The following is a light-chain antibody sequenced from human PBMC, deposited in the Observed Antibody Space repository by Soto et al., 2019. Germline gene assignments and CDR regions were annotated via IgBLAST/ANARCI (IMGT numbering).Light chain of an antibody. V-gene: IGKV3-11*01. CDR2: DAS. J-gene: IGKJ1*01. CDR3: HQYGSSSWT. CDR1: QSVSSY. Sequence: EIVLTQSPATLSLSPGERATLSCRASQSVSSYLAWYQQKPGQAPRLLIYDASNTATGIPARFSGSGSGTDFTLTISSLEPEDFAVYYCHQYGSSSWTFGQGTKVEIK.